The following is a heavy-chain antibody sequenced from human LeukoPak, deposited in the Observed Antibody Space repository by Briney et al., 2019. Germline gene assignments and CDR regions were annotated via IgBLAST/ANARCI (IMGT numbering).Heavy chain of an antibody. CDR2: IYYSGST. D-gene: IGHD3-9*01. V-gene: IGHV4-59*01. CDR1: GGSISSYY. J-gene: IGHJ4*02. CDR3: ARDRGILTGYYDY. Sequence: PSKTLSLTCTVSGGSISSYYWSWIRQPPGKGLEWIGYIYYSGSTNYNPSLKSRVTISVDTSKNQFSLKLSSVTAADTAVYYCARDRGILTGYYDYWGQGTLVTVSS.